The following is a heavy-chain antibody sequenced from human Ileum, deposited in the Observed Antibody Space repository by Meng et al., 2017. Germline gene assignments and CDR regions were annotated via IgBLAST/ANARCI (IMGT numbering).Heavy chain of an antibody. J-gene: IGHJ4*02. Sequence: VPPSGNLSGTLPLACAFFGTGWWWGCVPPGKGLEWIWDIFQCGRTIYNPSLKSRITISIYKSKSQISLQLNAVSAADTAVYSCATSNDRDVYYLGYWGQGTLVTVSS. CDR1: CAFFGTGWW. CDR2: IFQCGRT. CDR3: ATSNDRDVYYLGY. D-gene: IGHD3-22*01. V-gene: IGHV4-4*02.